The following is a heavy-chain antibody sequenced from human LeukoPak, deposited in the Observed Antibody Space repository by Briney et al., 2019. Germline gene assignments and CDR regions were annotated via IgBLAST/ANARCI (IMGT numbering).Heavy chain of an antibody. J-gene: IGHJ4*02. CDR3: AREMTTLTRWLDY. Sequence: GGSLRLSCAASGFTFSSYSMNWVRQAPGKGLEWVSSISSSSSYIYYADSVKGRFTISRDNAKNSLYLQMNSLRAEDTAVYYCAREMTTLTRWLDYWGQGTLVTVSS. CDR1: GFTFSSYS. D-gene: IGHD4-11*01. CDR2: ISSSSSYI. V-gene: IGHV3-21*01.